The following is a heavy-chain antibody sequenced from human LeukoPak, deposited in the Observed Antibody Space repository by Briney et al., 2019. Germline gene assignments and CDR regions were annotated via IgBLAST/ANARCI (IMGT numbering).Heavy chain of an antibody. D-gene: IGHD1-14*01. CDR3: AGGSKTAPGTFDY. V-gene: IGHV4-59*01. Sequence: PSETLSLTCTVSGGSISSYYWSWIRQPPGKGLEWIGYIYYTGSTDYNPSLKSRVAISVDTSKNQFSLKLSSVTAADTAVYYCAGGSKTAPGTFDYRGQGTLVTVSS. CDR1: GGSISSYY. CDR2: IYYTGST. J-gene: IGHJ4*02.